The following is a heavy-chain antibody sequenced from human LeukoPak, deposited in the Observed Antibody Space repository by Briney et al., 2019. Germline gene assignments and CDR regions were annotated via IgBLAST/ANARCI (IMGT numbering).Heavy chain of an antibody. D-gene: IGHD6-25*01. J-gene: IGHJ5*02. CDR3: ARVAGYLPTRWFDP. CDR2: INYTGST. CDR1: GGSFSGFY. Sequence: PSETLSLTCAVYGGSFSGFYWSWIRHVPGKGLEWIGVINYTGSTSYNPSLKSRVTISVDTSQNQFFLLLTSVTAADTAVYYCARVAGYLPTRWFDPWGQGTHVTVSS. V-gene: IGHV4-34*01.